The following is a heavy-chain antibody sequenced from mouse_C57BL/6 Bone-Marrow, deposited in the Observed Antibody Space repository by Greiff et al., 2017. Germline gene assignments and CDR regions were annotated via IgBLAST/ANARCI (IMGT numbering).Heavy chain of an antibody. CDR1: GYAFSSYW. V-gene: IGHV1-80*01. D-gene: IGHD1-1*01. CDR2: IYPGDGDT. J-gene: IGHJ2*01. CDR3: ARNDYYGSRGYFDY. Sequence: QVHVKQSGAELVKPGASVKISCKASGYAFSSYWMNWVKQRPGKGLEWIGQIYPGDGDTNYNGKFKGKATLTADKSSSTAYMQLSSLTSEDSAVYFCARNDYYGSRGYFDYWGQGTTLTVSS.